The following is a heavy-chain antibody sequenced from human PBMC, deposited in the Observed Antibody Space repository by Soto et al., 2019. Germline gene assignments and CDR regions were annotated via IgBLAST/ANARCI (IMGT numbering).Heavy chain of an antibody. CDR3: ARDKMWQQLVPNWFDP. J-gene: IGHJ5*02. CDR2: ISSSSSTI. V-gene: IGHV3-48*02. D-gene: IGHD6-13*01. CDR1: GFTFSSYS. Sequence: GGSLRLSCAASGFTFSSYSMNWVRQAPGKGLEWVSYISSSSSTIYYADSVKGRFTISRDNAKNSLYLQMNSLRDEDTAVYYCARDKMWQQLVPNWFDPWGQGXLVTVYS.